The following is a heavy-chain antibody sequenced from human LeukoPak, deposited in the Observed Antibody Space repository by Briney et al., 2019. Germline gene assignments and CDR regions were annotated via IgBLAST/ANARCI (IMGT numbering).Heavy chain of an antibody. Sequence: GGSLRLSCAASGFTFSTFWMTWVRQAPGKGLEWVANINQDGSVKHFVDSVKGRFTISRDNAKDSLFLQMNSLRSEDTAVYYCARDGGGPARGAFDIWGQGTMVTVSS. D-gene: IGHD4-23*01. CDR3: ARDGGGPARGAFDI. CDR2: INQDGSVK. V-gene: IGHV3-7*03. CDR1: GFTFSTFW. J-gene: IGHJ3*02.